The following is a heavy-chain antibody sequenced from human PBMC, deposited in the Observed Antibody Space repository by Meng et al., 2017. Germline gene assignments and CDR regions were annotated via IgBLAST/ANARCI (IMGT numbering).Heavy chain of an antibody. CDR1: GGTFSSYT. CDR3: ARDPHYYDSRGEFDP. CDR2: IIPILGIA. D-gene: IGHD3-22*01. V-gene: IGHV1-69*08. Sequence: VRLVQTGAEVKKPGSSVKVSCTASGGTFSSYTISWVRQAPGQGLEWMGRIIPILGIANYAQKFQGRVTITADKSTSTAYMELSSLRSEDTAVYYCARDPHYYDSRGEFDPWGQGTLVTVSS. J-gene: IGHJ5*02.